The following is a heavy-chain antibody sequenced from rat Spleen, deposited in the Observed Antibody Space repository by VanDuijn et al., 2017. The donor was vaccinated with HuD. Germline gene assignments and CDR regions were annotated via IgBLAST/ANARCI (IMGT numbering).Heavy chain of an antibody. CDR1: GFTFSDYY. Sequence: EVQLVESDGGLVQPGRSLKLSCAASGFTFSDYYMAWVRQAPTKGLEWVATISYDGSSTYYRDSVKGRFTISRDNAKSTLYLQMDSLRSEDTATYYCARQGGTPGYFDYWGQGVMVTVSS. V-gene: IGHV5-29*01. D-gene: IGHD1-1*01. CDR2: ISYDGSST. J-gene: IGHJ2*01. CDR3: ARQGGTPGYFDY.